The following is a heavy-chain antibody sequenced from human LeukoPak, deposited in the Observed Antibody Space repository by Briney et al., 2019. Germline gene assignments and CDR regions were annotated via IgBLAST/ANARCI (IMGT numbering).Heavy chain of an antibody. Sequence: GASVKVSCKASGGTFSSYGISWVRQAPGQGLEWMGGIIPIFGTANYAQKFQGRVTITADKSTSTAYMELSSLRSEDTAVYYCAKTPVEMVTLGYWGQGTLVTVSS. D-gene: IGHD5-24*01. CDR2: IIPIFGTA. CDR1: GGTFSSYG. J-gene: IGHJ4*02. CDR3: AKTPVEMVTLGY. V-gene: IGHV1-69*06.